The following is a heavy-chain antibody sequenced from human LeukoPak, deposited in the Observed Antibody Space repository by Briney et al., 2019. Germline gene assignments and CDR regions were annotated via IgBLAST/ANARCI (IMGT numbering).Heavy chain of an antibody. CDR3: AGGGGDYYDNSGFDY. J-gene: IGHJ4*02. Sequence: SETLSLTCTVSGGSISSYYWSWIRQPAGKGLEWIGRIYTSGSTNYNPSLKSRVTMSVDTSKNQFSLKLSSVAAADPAVYYCAGGGGDYYDNSGFDYWGQGTLVTVSS. CDR2: IYTSGST. CDR1: GGSISSYY. V-gene: IGHV4-4*07. D-gene: IGHD3-22*01.